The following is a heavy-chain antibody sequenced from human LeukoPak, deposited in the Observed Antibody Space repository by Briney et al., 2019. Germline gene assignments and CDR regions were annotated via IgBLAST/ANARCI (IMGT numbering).Heavy chain of an antibody. V-gene: IGHV4-59*01. Sequence: SETLSLTCTVSGGSIGSYYWSWIRQPPGKGLEWIGYIYYSGSTNYNPSLKGRVTISVDPSRNQFSLKLTSVTAADTAVYYCARGDLAIVATIPVDWGQGTLVTVSS. CDR1: GGSIGSYY. CDR3: ARGDLAIVATIPVD. J-gene: IGHJ4*02. CDR2: IYYSGST. D-gene: IGHD5-12*01.